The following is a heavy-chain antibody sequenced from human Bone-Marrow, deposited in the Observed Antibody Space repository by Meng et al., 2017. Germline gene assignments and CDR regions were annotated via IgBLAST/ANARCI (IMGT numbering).Heavy chain of an antibody. J-gene: IGHJ3*02. Sequence: GESLKISCAASGFTFSSYGMHWVRQAPGKGLEWVAVIWYDGSNKYYADSVKGRFTISRDNSKNTLYLQMNSLRADDTAMYYCAREGDDEPHDAFDIWGQGKRVT. V-gene: IGHV3-33*01. CDR3: AREGDDEPHDAFDI. CDR2: IWYDGSNK. CDR1: GFTFSSYG. D-gene: IGHD2-21*02.